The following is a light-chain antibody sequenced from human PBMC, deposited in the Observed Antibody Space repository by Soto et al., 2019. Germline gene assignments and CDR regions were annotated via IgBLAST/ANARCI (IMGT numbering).Light chain of an antibody. V-gene: IGKV1-39*01. CDR2: AAS. CDR1: QSITTY. CDR3: QQSYGTPWT. Sequence: DIQMTQSPSSLSASVGDRVTVTCRASQSITTYLNWYQQQPGKAPKLLIYAASSLQSGVPSRVSSGGSGTDFTLPITSLQPADFATYFCQQSYGTPWTFGQGNKVAIK. J-gene: IGKJ1*01.